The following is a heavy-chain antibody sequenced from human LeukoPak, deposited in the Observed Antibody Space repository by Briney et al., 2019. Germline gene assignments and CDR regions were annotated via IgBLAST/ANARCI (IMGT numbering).Heavy chain of an antibody. CDR3: ARDIGRGGYALLSSAFYYYYGMDV. J-gene: IGHJ6*02. Sequence: GASVKVSCKASGGTFSSYAISWVRQAPGQGLEWMGWISAYNGNTNYAQKLQGRVTMTTDTSTSTAYMELRSLRSDDTAVYYCARDIGRGGYALLSSAFYYYYGMDVWGQGTTVTVSS. CDR1: GGTFSSYA. CDR2: ISAYNGNT. V-gene: IGHV1-18*01. D-gene: IGHD5-12*01.